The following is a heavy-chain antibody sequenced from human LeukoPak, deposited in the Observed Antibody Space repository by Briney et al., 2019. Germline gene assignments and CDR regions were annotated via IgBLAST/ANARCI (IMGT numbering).Heavy chain of an antibody. J-gene: IGHJ4*02. CDR2: IYYSGST. CDR1: GGSISSSSYY. Sequence: SETLSLTCAVSGGSISSSSYYWGWIRQPPGKGLEWIGSIYYSGSTYYNPSLKSRVTISVDTSKNQFSLKLSSVTAADTAVYYCARLAKVAGITGTTRWFRPYYFDYWGQGTLVTVSS. D-gene: IGHD1-7*01. V-gene: IGHV4-39*01. CDR3: ARLAKVAGITGTTRWFRPYYFDY.